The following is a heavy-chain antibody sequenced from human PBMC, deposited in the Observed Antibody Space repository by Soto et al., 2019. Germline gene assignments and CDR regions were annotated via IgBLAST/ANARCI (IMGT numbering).Heavy chain of an antibody. Sequence: ASVKVSCKASGYTFTSYGISWVRQAPGQGLEWMGWISPNNGNTNYAQKFQGRVTMTRNTSISTAYMELSSLRSEDTAVYYCARGRADAFDIWGQGTMVTVSS. J-gene: IGHJ3*02. V-gene: IGHV1-8*02. CDR3: ARGRADAFDI. CDR1: GYTFTSYG. CDR2: ISPNNGNT.